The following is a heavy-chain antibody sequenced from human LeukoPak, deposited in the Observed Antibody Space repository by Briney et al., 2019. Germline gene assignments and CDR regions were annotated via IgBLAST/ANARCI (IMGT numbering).Heavy chain of an antibody. J-gene: IGHJ5*02. CDR1: GYTFTGYY. Sequence: GASVKVSCKASGYTFTGYYMHWVRQAPGQGLEWMGWINPNSGGTNYAQKFQGRVTMTRDTSISTAYMELSRLRSDDTAVYYCAGEGAAAGSGANWFDPWGQGTLVTVSS. V-gene: IGHV1-2*02. CDR3: AGEGAAAGSGANWFDP. CDR2: INPNSGGT. D-gene: IGHD6-13*01.